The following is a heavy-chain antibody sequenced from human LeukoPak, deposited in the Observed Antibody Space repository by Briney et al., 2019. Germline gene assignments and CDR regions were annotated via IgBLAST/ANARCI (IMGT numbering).Heavy chain of an antibody. V-gene: IGHV1-2*02. J-gene: IGHJ4*02. CDR2: LNPNSGGT. Sequence: GASVKVSCKASGYTFTGYHIYWVRQAPGQGLQWMGWLNPNSGGTKNAQKFQDRVTMTRDTSISTAYMELSGLTSDDTAVYYCARGPADPYYTGPYGSGSYSDYWGQGTLVTVSS. CDR1: GYTFTGYH. D-gene: IGHD3-10*01. CDR3: ARGPADPYYTGPYGSGSYSDY.